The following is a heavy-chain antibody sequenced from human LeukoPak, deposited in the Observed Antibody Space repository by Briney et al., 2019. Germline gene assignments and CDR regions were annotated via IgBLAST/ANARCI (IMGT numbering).Heavy chain of an antibody. CDR3: ARDRGYDFWSGYNEGGYFDY. Sequence: GGSLRLSCAASGFTFSDYYMSWIRQAPGKGLEWVSYISSSGSTIYYADSVKGRFTISRDNAKNTLYLQMNSLRAEDTAVYYCARDRGYDFWSGYNEGGYFDYWGQGTLVTVSS. J-gene: IGHJ4*02. V-gene: IGHV3-11*04. D-gene: IGHD3-3*01. CDR2: ISSSGSTI. CDR1: GFTFSDYY.